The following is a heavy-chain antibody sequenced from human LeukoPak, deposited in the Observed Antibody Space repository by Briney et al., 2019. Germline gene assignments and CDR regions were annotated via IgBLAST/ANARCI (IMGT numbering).Heavy chain of an antibody. J-gene: IGHJ4*01. CDR1: VFTFDNYA. CDR3: AKDFSEFSSSSGFDY. V-gene: IGHV3-43D*03. CDR2: VSWDGGTT. Sequence: PGGSLRLSCAAYVFTFDNYAMHWVRQVPGKGLEWVSVVSWDGGTTYVADSVKGRFTMSRDNSANSLFLEMNSLRIEDTALYYCAKDFSEFSSSSGFDYWGQGTLVTVPS. D-gene: IGHD6-6*01.